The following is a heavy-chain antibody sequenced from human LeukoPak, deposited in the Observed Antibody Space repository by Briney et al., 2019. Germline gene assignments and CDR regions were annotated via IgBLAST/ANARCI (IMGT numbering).Heavy chain of an antibody. J-gene: IGHJ5*02. D-gene: IGHD6-13*01. CDR2: ISQNGDS. Sequence: SETLSLTCGVSGGSLSFYYWSWIRQSPGKGLEWIAEISQNGDSNYNTSLKSRVTRSVDTSKNQFSLKLSSVTAADTAVYYCARDSSSWNWFDPWGQGTLVTVSS. CDR1: GGSLSFYY. CDR3: ARDSSSWNWFDP. V-gene: IGHV4-34*01.